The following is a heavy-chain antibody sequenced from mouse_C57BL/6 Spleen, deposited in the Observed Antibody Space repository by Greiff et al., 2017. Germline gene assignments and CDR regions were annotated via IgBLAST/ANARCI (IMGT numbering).Heavy chain of an antibody. CDR1: GFNIKNTY. V-gene: IGHV14-3*01. D-gene: IGHD1-1*01. CDR3: ASLYYGNDWFAY. J-gene: IGHJ3*01. Sequence: EVQLQQSVAELVRPGASVKLSCTASGFNIKNTYMPWVKQRPEQGLEWIGRIDPANGNTKYDPKFQGKVTITTDTSSNTAYLHLSSLASEETAIYYCASLYYGNDWFAYWGQGTLVTVSA. CDR2: IDPANGNT.